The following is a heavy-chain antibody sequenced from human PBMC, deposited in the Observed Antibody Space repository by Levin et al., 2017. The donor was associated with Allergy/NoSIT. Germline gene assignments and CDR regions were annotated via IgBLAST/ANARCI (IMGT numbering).Heavy chain of an antibody. CDR1: GYSFTSYW. Sequence: PAASVKVSCKGSGYSFTSYWIGWVRQMPGKGLEWMGIIYPGDSDTRYSPSFQGQVTISADKSISTAYLQWSSLKASDTAMYYCARDCTNGVCYTGNDAFDIWGQGTMVTVSS. D-gene: IGHD2-8*01. CDR3: ARDCTNGVCYTGNDAFDI. CDR2: IYPGDSDT. V-gene: IGHV5-51*01. J-gene: IGHJ3*02.